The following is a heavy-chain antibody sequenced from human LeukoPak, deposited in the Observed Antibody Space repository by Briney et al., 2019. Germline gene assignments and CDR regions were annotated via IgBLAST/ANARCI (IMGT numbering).Heavy chain of an antibody. CDR2: IYYSGST. V-gene: IGHV4-59*01. D-gene: IGHD6-19*01. CDR1: GGSISSYY. Sequence: SETLSLTCTVSGGSISSYYWSWIRQPPGKGLEWIEYIYYSGSTNYNPSLKSRVTISVDTSKNQFSLKLSSVTAADTAVYYCARRDSSGWYRWFDPWGQGTLVTVSS. J-gene: IGHJ5*02. CDR3: ARRDSSGWYRWFDP.